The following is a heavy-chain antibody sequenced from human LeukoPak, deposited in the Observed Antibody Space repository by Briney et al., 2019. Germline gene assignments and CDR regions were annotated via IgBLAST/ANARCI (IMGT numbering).Heavy chain of an antibody. D-gene: IGHD6-13*01. CDR2: ISYDGSNK. V-gene: IGHV3-30-3*01. J-gene: IGHJ4*02. CDR3: ARGEGIAAAGDY. CDR1: GFTFSSYA. Sequence: GGSLRLSCAASGFTFSSYAMHWVRQAPGKGLEWVAVISYDGSNKYYADSAKGRFTISRDNSKNTLYLQMNSLRAEDTAVYYCARGEGIAAAGDYWGQGTLVTVSS.